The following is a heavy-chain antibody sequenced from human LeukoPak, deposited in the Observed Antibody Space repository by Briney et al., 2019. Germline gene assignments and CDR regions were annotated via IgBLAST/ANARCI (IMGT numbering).Heavy chain of an antibody. CDR2: ISYDGSNK. V-gene: IGHV3-30*04. J-gene: IGHJ4*02. Sequence: PGGSLRLSCAASGFTFSSYAMPWVRQAPGKGLEWVAVISYDGSNKYYADSVKGRFTISRDNSKNTLYLQMNSLRAEDTAVYYCTTIRLAFAVAANSMYYWGQGTLVTVSS. CDR1: GFTFSSYA. D-gene: IGHD2-15*01. CDR3: TTIRLAFAVAANSMYY.